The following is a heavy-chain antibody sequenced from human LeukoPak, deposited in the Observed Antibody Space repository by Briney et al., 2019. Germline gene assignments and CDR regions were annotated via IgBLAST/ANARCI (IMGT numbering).Heavy chain of an antibody. J-gene: IGHJ4*02. V-gene: IGHV3-74*01. CDR1: GFTFSSYW. Sequence: PGGSLRLSCAASGFTFSSYWMHWVRQAPGKGLVWVSRINSDGSSTSYADSVKGRFTISRDNAKNTLYLQMNSLRAEDTAVYYCAGEGYGDYEENYWGQGTLATVSS. CDR3: AGEGYGDYEENY. CDR2: INSDGSST. D-gene: IGHD4-17*01.